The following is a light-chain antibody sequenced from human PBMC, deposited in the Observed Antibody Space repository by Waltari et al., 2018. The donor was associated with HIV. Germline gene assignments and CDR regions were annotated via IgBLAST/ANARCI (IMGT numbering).Light chain of an antibody. Sequence: QSALTQPAAVSGSPGQSITISCPGTSSDVGGYKYVSWYQRYPGKAPKLMIYDVSNRPSGVSTRFSGSKSGNTASLTISGLQAEDEADYYCGSYTSSNTYVFGTGTKVTVL. CDR2: DVS. J-gene: IGLJ1*01. CDR3: GSYTSSNTYV. V-gene: IGLV2-14*03. CDR1: SSDVGGYKY.